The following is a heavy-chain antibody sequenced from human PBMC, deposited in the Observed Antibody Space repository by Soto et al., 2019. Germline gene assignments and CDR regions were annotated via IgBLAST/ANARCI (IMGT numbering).Heavy chain of an antibody. CDR2: IIPIFGTA. CDR1: GGTFSSYA. D-gene: IGHD6-19*01. V-gene: IGHV1-69*12. CDR3: ASNSAVAGYNWFDP. Sequence: QVQLVQSGAEVKKPGSSVKVSCKASGGTFSSYAISWVRQAPGQGLEWMGGIIPIFGTANYAQKFQGRVTXXAXEXXSTAYMELSSLRSEDTAVYYCASNSAVAGYNWFDPWGQGTLVTVSS. J-gene: IGHJ5*02.